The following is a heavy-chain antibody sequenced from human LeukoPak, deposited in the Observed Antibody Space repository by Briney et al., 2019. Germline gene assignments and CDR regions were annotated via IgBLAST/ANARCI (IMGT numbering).Heavy chain of an antibody. D-gene: IGHD2-21*02. V-gene: IGHV3-48*04. Sequence: GGSLRLSCAASGFTFNTYTMNWVRQAPGKGLEWVSYISSSGSTIYYADSVKGRFTISRDNAKNSLYLQMNSLRAEDTAVYYCAREMTPIAFDIWGQGTMVTVSS. CDR1: GFTFNTYT. CDR3: AREMTPIAFDI. J-gene: IGHJ3*02. CDR2: ISSSGSTI.